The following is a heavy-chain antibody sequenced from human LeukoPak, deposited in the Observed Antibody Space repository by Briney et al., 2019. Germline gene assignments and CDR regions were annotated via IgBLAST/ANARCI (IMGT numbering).Heavy chain of an antibody. CDR1: AGSISSDSYY. V-gene: IGHV4-39*07. J-gene: IGHJ4*02. CDR2: IYYSGNT. D-gene: IGHD3-22*01. Sequence: PSETLSLTCTVSAGSISSDSYYWGWIRQPPGKGLEWIGTIYYSGNTYYNPSLKSRLTISVDTSKNQFSLKLRSVTAADTALYYCASTSPKYYYESSGYSSLFDNWGQGTLVTVSS. CDR3: ASTSPKYYYESSGYSSLFDN.